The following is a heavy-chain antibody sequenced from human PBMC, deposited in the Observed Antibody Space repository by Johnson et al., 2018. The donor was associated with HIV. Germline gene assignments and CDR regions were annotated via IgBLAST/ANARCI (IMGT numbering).Heavy chain of an antibody. D-gene: IGHD3-10*01. CDR3: VRASWFGAFDI. V-gene: IGHV3-66*02. CDR1: GFSVSSNH. J-gene: IGHJ3*02. Sequence: VQLVESGGGLVQPGGSLRLSCAASGFSVSSNHMTWVRQGPGKGLEWVSVIYSGGSTYYADSVKGRFTISRDNSRNTLYLQMNSLRVEDTAVYFCVRASWFGAFDIWGQGTLVTVSS. CDR2: IYSGGST.